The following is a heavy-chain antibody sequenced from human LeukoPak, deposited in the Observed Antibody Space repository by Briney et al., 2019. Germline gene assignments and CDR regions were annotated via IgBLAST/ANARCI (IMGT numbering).Heavy chain of an antibody. D-gene: IGHD1-20*01. J-gene: IGHJ4*02. CDR1: GFTFSSYS. V-gene: IGHV3-21*01. Sequence: GGSLRLSCAASGFTFSSYSMNWVRQAPGKGLEWLSSISSSSSYIYYADSVKGRFTISRDNAKNSLYLQMNSLRAEDTAVYYCASDYLDEYNWNPIAYWGQGTLVTVS. CDR2: ISSSSSYI. CDR3: ASDYLDEYNWNPIAY.